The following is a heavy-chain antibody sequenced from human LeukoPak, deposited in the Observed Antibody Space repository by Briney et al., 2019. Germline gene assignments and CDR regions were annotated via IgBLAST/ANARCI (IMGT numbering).Heavy chain of an antibody. V-gene: IGHV3-48*01. J-gene: IGHJ4*01. CDR3: AKGYGDYPYEY. Sequence: PGGSLRLSCAASGFTFSTYSMNWVRQAPGKGLEWVAYISTGSSALYYADSVKCRFTISRENAKNSLFLQMDSLRVEDKAVYYCAKGYGDYPYEYWGQGTLVTVSS. CDR1: GFTFSTYS. D-gene: IGHD4-17*01. CDR2: ISTGSSAL.